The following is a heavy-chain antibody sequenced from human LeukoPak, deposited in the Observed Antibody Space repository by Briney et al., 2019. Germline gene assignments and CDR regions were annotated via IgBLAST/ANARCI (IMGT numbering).Heavy chain of an antibody. D-gene: IGHD2-2*01. CDR2: INPNRGGT. J-gene: IGHJ5*02. Sequence: GSSVKVSCKASGYTFTGYQMHWVRQPPGQGLEGMGWINPNRGGTSYVRKFQGGLTMTRDTSIRTAYMELSRLRSDDTAVYYCARGSDIVVVPAAYNWFDPWGQGTLVTVSS. CDR3: ARGSDIVVVPAAYNWFDP. V-gene: IGHV1-2*02. CDR1: GYTFTGYQ.